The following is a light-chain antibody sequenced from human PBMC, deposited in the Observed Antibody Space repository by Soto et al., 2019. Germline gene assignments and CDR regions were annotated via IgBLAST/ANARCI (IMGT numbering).Light chain of an antibody. V-gene: IGKV3-20*01. CDR1: QSVSSSY. Sequence: EIVLTQSPGTLSLSPGERATLSCRASQSVSSSYLAWYQQKPGQAPRLFIYGASSRATGIPDRFSGSGSGTDFTLTISRLEPEDFAVYYCQQYGSLWTFGQGTKVEIK. CDR2: GAS. J-gene: IGKJ1*01. CDR3: QQYGSLWT.